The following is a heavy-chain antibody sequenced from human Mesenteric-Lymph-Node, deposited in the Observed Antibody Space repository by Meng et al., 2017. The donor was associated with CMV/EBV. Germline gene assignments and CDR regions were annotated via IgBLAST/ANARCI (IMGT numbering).Heavy chain of an antibody. J-gene: IGHJ6*02. Sequence: GGSLRLSCAASRFTFSTYGMHWVRQAPGKGLEWVTFIRYDGSNKSYADFVKGRFTISRDNSKNTLYLQMNSLRVEDTAIYYCVKDNMVFGAVPYYGMDVWGQGTTVTVSS. D-gene: IGHD3-3*01. CDR2: IRYDGSNK. V-gene: IGHV3-30*02. CDR1: RFTFSTYG. CDR3: VKDNMVFGAVPYYGMDV.